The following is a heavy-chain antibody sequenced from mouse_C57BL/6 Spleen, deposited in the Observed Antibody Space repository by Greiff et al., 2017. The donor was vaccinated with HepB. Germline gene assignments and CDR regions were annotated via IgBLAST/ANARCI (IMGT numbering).Heavy chain of an antibody. J-gene: IGHJ3*01. CDR1: GYAFTNYL. V-gene: IGHV1-54*01. D-gene: IGHD2-4*01. CDR2: INPGSGGT. CDR3: ARGNYDFTLFAY. Sequence: VQLQQSGAELVRPGTSVKVSCKASGYAFTNYLIEWVKQRPGQGLEWIGVINPGSGGTNYNEKFKGKATLTADKSSSTAYMQLSSLTSEDSAVYFCARGNYDFTLFAYWGQGTLVTVSA.